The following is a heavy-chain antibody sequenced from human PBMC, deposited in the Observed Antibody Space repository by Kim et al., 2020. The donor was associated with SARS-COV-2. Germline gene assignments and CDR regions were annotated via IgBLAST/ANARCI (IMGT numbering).Heavy chain of an antibody. CDR3: AKSRWGGGDYRDYFDY. V-gene: IGHV3-48*03. J-gene: IGHJ4*02. Sequence: SVKGRFTISRDNAKNSLHLQMHSLRAEDTATYYCAKSRWGGGDYRDYFDYWGQGTLVTVSS. D-gene: IGHD3-16*01.